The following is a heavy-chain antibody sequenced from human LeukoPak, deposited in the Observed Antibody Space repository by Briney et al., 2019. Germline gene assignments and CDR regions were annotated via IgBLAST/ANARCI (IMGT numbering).Heavy chain of an antibody. D-gene: IGHD4-17*01. J-gene: IGHJ6*02. CDR3: AREDYGDYAYYYYGMDV. Sequence: SEILSLTRVVYGGSFSGYYWTWIRQPPGKGLEWIGEINHSGSTNYNPSLKSRITISVDTSKNQFSLNLSSVTAADTAVYYCAREDYGDYAYYYYGMDVWGQGTTVTVSS. CDR1: GGSFSGYY. V-gene: IGHV4-34*01. CDR2: INHSGST.